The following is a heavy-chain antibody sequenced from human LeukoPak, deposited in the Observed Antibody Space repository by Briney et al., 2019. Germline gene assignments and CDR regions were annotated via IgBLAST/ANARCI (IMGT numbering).Heavy chain of an antibody. D-gene: IGHD6-13*01. CDR3: ARDHSRSSPYFDY. V-gene: IGHV4-39*02. CDR2: MYHSGTT. CDR1: GGSISSSSYF. J-gene: IGHJ4*02. Sequence: SETLSLTCAVSGGSISSSSYFWGWIRQPPEKGLEWIGSMYHSGTTYYNPFLKSRVTMSVDTSNNQFSLKLKSVTATDTAVYYCARDHSRSSPYFDYWGQGTLVTVSS.